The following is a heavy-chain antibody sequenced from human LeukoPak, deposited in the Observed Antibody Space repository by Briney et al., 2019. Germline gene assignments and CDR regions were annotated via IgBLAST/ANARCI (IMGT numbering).Heavy chain of an antibody. D-gene: IGHD2-15*01. V-gene: IGHV1-24*01. CDR3: ATGNSLGYCKGGRCFNY. Sequence: ASVKVSCKVSGDTPSELPMHWVRQAPGKGLEWMGGFDPEKSETIYPQKLRGRVSMTEETSTGTASMELSSLTSEDTAVYFCATGNSLGYCKGGRCFNYWGQGTQVIVSS. CDR2: FDPEKSET. CDR1: GDTPSELP. J-gene: IGHJ4*02.